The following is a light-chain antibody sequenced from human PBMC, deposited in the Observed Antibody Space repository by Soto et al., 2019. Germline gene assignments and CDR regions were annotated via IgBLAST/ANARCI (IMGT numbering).Light chain of an antibody. V-gene: IGLV1-40*01. CDR3: QSYDSSLSAL. J-gene: IGLJ3*02. CDR2: GNS. CDR1: SSNIGAGYD. Sequence: QPVLTQPPSVSGAPGQRVTISRTGSSSNIGAGYDVHWYQQLPGTAPKLLIYGNSNRPSGVPDRFSGSKSGTSASLAITGLQAEDEADYYCQSYDSSLSALFGGGTKVTVL.